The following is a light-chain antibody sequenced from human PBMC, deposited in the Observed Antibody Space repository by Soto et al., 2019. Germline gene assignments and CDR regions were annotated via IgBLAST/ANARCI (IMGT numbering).Light chain of an antibody. CDR1: SSDVGGYNY. CDR3: NSYRASSTTHDV. J-gene: IGLJ1*01. CDR2: DVS. V-gene: IGLV2-14*03. Sequence: QSALTQPASLSGSPGQSITISCTGTSSDVGGYNYVSWYQQHPGKAPKLMIYDVSNRPSGVSNRFSGSKSGNTASLTISGLQAEDEADYYCNSYRASSTTHDVFGTGTKLTVL.